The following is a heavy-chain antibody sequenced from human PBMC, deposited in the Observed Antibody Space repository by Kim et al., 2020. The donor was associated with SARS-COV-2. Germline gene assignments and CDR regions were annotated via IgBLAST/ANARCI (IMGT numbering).Heavy chain of an antibody. CDR3: ARPVYYYDSSGYYL. CDR1: GFTFSSYA. CDR2: ISYDGSNK. Sequence: GGSLRLSCAASGFTFSSYAMHWVRQAPGKGLEWVAVISYDGSNKYYADSVKGRFTISSENSKKTLYLQMKRLRVEDTAVYYCARPVYYYDSSGYYLWGQG. J-gene: IGHJ5*02. V-gene: IGHV3-30-3*01. D-gene: IGHD3-22*01.